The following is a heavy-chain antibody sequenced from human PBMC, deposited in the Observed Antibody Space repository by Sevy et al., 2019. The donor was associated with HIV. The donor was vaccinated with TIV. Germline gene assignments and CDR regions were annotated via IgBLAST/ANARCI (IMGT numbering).Heavy chain of an antibody. J-gene: IGHJ4*02. CDR1: GHTLTELP. CDR3: ASTREYYSDNSGYFDY. D-gene: IGHD3-22*01. CDR2: FDPEDGER. V-gene: IGHV1-24*01. Sequence: ASVKVSCKFSGHTLTELPIHWVRQAPGKRLEWMGRFDPEDGERIYEQKFQGRVTMTEDNSTDTAYMELSSLRSEDTALYYCASTREYYSDNSGYFDYWGQGTLVTVSS.